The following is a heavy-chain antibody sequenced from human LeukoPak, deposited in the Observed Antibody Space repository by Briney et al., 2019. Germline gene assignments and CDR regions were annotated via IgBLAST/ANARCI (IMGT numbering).Heavy chain of an antibody. J-gene: IGHJ4*02. CDR1: GFPFSSYW. V-gene: IGHV3-7*04. Sequence: GGSRRLSCVASGFPFSSYWITWVRQAPGKGLEGVANIKQDGSKKSYVDSVKGRFTISRDNAKNSLYLQMNSLRAEDTAIYYCTRVGYIDEGIDYWGQGTLVTVSS. D-gene: IGHD5-24*01. CDR3: TRVGYIDEGIDY. CDR2: IKQDGSKK.